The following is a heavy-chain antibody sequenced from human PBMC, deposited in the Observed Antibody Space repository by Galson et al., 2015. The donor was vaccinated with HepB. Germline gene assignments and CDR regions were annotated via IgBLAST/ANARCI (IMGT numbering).Heavy chain of an antibody. CDR1: GYTFTSYG. V-gene: IGHV1-18*04. CDR2: ISAYNGNT. CDR3: ARDHPLVVVPAAMVDDAFDI. Sequence: QSGAEVKKPGESLRISCKASGYTFTSYGISWVRQAPGQGLEWMGWISAYNGNTNYAQKLQGRVTMTTDTSTSTAYMELRSLRSDDTAVYYCARDHPLVVVPAAMVDDAFDIWGQGTMVTVSS. D-gene: IGHD2-2*01. J-gene: IGHJ3*02.